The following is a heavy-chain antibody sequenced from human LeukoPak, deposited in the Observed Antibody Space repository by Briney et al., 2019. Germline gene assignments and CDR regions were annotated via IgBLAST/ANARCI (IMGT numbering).Heavy chain of an antibody. CDR1: GFTFSSYS. Sequence: GGSLRLSCAASGFTFSSYSMNWIRQAPGKGLEWVSYISSSGSTIYYADSVKGRFTISRDNAKNSLYLQMNSLRAEDTAVYYCARDYSTSSTPFDYWGQGTLVTVSS. J-gene: IGHJ4*02. CDR3: ARDYSTSSTPFDY. CDR2: ISSSGSTI. V-gene: IGHV3-48*04. D-gene: IGHD6-13*01.